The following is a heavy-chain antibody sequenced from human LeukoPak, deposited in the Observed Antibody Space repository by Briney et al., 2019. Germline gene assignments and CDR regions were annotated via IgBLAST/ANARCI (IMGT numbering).Heavy chain of an antibody. Sequence: ASVKVSCKTSGYTFTTYGISWVRQAPGQGLEWMGWISGSNGNTKYAQKVQGRVTMTTDTSTTTAYMEVMSLRSDDTAVYYCARDRDRMVQGVTALFDYWGQGTLVTVSS. D-gene: IGHD3-10*01. CDR2: ISGSNGNT. V-gene: IGHV1-18*04. CDR3: ARDRDRMVQGVTALFDY. CDR1: GYTFTTYG. J-gene: IGHJ4*02.